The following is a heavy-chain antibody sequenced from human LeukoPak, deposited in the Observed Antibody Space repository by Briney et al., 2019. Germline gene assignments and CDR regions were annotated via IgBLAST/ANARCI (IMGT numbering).Heavy chain of an antibody. J-gene: IGHJ5*02. CDR2: IYYSGST. CDR1: DGSISSYY. D-gene: IGHD1-20*01. V-gene: IGHV4-59*01. CDR3: ARGAVTGDNWFDP. Sequence: PSETLSLTCTVSDGSISSYYWSWIRQPPGKGLEWIGYIYYSGSTNYNPSLKSRVSISVDTSKNQFSLKLSSVTAADTAVYYCARGAVTGDNWFDPWGQGTLVIVSS.